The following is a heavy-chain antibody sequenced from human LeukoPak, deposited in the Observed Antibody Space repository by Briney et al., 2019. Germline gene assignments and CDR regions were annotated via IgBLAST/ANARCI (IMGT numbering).Heavy chain of an antibody. CDR1: GGSISSDSYF. Sequence: SETLSLTCTVSGGSISSDSYFWGWIRQSPGKGLEWIGYIYHSGSTYYNPSLKSRVTISVDRSKNQFSLKLSSVTAADTAVYYCARGSAGEFDPWGQGTLVTVSS. V-gene: IGHV4-30-2*06. J-gene: IGHJ5*02. CDR3: ARGSAGEFDP. CDR2: IYHSGST. D-gene: IGHD3-16*01.